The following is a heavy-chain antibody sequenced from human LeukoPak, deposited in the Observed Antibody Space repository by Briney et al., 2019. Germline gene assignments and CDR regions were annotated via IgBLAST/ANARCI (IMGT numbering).Heavy chain of an antibody. CDR2: IYSGGTT. J-gene: IGHJ4*02. Sequence: PGGPLRLSCAASGFTVSSNYMSWVRQAPGKGLEWVSVIYSGGTTSYADSVKGRFTISRDNSKNTLFLQLNSLRAEDTAVYYCARVSSYGSGSYYHYYFDYWGQRTLLTVSS. D-gene: IGHD3-10*01. CDR1: GFTVSSNY. CDR3: ARVSSYGSGSYYHYYFDY. V-gene: IGHV3-53*01.